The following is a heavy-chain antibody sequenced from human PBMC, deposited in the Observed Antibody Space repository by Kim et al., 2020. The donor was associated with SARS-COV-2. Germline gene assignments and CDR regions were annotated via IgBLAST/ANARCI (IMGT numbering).Heavy chain of an antibody. Sequence: SGTLSLTCAVSGASMSGYWSWIRQPPGKSPEWIAYVYHTGSASYNPSLKSRATISIDTSTKHISLKLTSLTAADTAIYYCARLDYGDYNEAFDLWGPGT. CDR1: GASMSGY. CDR3: ARLDYGDYNEAFDL. J-gene: IGHJ3*01. D-gene: IGHD4-17*01. V-gene: IGHV4-59*08. CDR2: VYHTGSA.